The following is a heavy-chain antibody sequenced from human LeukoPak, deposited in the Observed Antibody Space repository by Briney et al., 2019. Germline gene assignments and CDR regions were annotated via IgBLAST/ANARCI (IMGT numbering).Heavy chain of an antibody. J-gene: IGHJ4*02. D-gene: IGHD3-16*02. Sequence: GGSLRLSCAASGFTFSSYGMSWVRQAPGKGLEWVSAISGSGGSTYYADSVKGRFTISRDNSKNTLYLQMNSLRAEDTAVYYCTTVYDYIWGSYRPYWGQGTLVTVSS. CDR3: TTVYDYIWGSYRPY. V-gene: IGHV3-23*01. CDR2: ISGSGGST. CDR1: GFTFSSYG.